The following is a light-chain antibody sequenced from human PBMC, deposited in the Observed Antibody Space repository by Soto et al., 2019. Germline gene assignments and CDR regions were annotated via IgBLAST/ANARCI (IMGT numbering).Light chain of an antibody. Sequence: QLVLTQPPSVSGTPGQRVTISCSGGISNIATNYVHWFQQLPGTAPKVLSNRDNQRPSGVPDRFSGSESGTSASLAISGLRSEDEAEYYCAAWDDTVRSYVFGTGTKVTVL. CDR1: ISNIATNY. CDR3: AAWDDTVRSYV. CDR2: RDN. V-gene: IGLV1-47*01. J-gene: IGLJ1*01.